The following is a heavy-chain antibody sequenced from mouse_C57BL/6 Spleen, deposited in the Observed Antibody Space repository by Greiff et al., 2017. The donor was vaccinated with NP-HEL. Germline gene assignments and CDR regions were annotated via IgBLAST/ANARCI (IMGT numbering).Heavy chain of an antibody. Sequence: VQLQQPGAELVMPGASVKLSCKASGYTFTSYWMHWVKQRPGQGLEWIGEIDPSDSYTNYNQKFKGKSTLTVDKSSSTAYMQLSSLTSEDSAVYYCARRGVALDYWGQGTTLTVSS. CDR3: ARRGVALDY. J-gene: IGHJ2*01. D-gene: IGHD1-1*02. V-gene: IGHV1-69*01. CDR2: IDPSDSYT. CDR1: GYTFTSYW.